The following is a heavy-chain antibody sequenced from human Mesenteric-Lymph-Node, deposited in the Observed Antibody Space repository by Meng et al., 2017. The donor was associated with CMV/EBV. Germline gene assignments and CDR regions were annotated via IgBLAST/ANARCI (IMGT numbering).Heavy chain of an antibody. CDR2: IYSGGDR. Sequence: SLRLSCAVSGFTVSGNYMIWVRQAPGKGLEWVSVIYSGGDRYYADSVKGRFTISRDNSKNTLYLQMDSLRPEDTAVYYCAKDSAPQYWGQGTLVTVSS. CDR3: AKDSAPQY. J-gene: IGHJ4*02. V-gene: IGHV3-66*02. CDR1: GFTVSGNY.